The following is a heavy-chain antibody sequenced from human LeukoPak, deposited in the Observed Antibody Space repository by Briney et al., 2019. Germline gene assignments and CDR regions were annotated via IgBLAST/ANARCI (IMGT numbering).Heavy chain of an antibody. CDR1: GYTFTSYG. CDR2: ISTYNGNT. D-gene: IGHD3-22*01. Sequence: ASVKVSCKASGYTFTSYGISWVQQAPGQGLEWMGWISTYNGNTNYAQKFQGRVVMTTDTFTSTAYMELRSLGSDDTALYYCARVDSSGETLFDYWGQGTLVTVSS. CDR3: ARVDSSGETLFDY. J-gene: IGHJ4*02. V-gene: IGHV1-18*01.